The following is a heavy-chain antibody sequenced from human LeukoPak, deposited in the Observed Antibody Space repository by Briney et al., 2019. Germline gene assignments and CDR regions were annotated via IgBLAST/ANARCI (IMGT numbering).Heavy chain of an antibody. J-gene: IGHJ6*02. CDR2: INPNSGGT. CDR3: AREFGVYYGMDV. Sequence: ASVKVSCKASGYTFTDYYIHWVRQAPGQGLEWMGWINPNSGGTNYAQKFQGRVTMTRDTSITTGYMELSSLRSDDTAVYYCAREFGVYYGMDVWGQGTTVTVSS. D-gene: IGHD3-10*01. V-gene: IGHV1-2*02. CDR1: GYTFTDYY.